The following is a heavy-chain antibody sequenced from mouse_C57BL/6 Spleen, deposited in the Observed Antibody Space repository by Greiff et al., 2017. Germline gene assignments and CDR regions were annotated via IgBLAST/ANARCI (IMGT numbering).Heavy chain of an antibody. Sequence: VQLQQPGAELVMPGASVKLSCKASGYTFTSYWMNWVKQRPGQGLEWIGEIDPSDSYTNYNQKFKGKSTLTVDKSSSTAYMQLSSLTSEDSAVYYCARDGNYGWFDYWGQGTTLTVSS. J-gene: IGHJ2*01. CDR1: GYTFTSYW. V-gene: IGHV1-69*01. D-gene: IGHD2-1*01. CDR3: ARDGNYGWFDY. CDR2: IDPSDSYT.